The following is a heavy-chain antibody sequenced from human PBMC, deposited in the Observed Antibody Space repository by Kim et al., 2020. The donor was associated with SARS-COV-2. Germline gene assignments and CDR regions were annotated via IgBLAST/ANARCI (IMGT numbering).Heavy chain of an antibody. V-gene: IGHV4-59*13. J-gene: IGHJ4*02. CDR3: ARSRGQRGYIYYQERGYDY. CDR1: GGSISSYY. CDR2: IYYSGST. D-gene: IGHD5-18*01. Sequence: SETLSLTCTVSGGSISSYYWSWIRQPPGKGLEWIGYIYYSGSTNYNPSLKSRVTISVDTSKNQFSLKLSSVTAADTAVYYCARSRGQRGYIYYQERGYDYWGQGTLVTVSS.